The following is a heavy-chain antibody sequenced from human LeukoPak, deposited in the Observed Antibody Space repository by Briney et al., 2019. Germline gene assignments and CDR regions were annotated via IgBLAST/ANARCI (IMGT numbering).Heavy chain of an antibody. V-gene: IGHV3-30*03. CDR3: AVYNMLTTYYKNGL. D-gene: IGHD3-9*01. CDR1: GFPFGPSG. J-gene: IGHJ4*03. Sequence: GGSLRLSCSPSGFPFGPSGMHSVRQAPGKGLGLVALISYDGSKKYYADSEKGRFTISRDTYKNTLHLPMNSLRAEATAVYYCAVYNMLTTYYKNGLRGPGTLVTVSS. CDR2: ISYDGSKK.